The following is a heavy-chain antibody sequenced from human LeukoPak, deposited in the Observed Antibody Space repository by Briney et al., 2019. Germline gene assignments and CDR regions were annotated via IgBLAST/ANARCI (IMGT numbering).Heavy chain of an antibody. CDR2: ISGSGGST. Sequence: PGGSLRLSCAASGFTFSSYAMSWVRQAPGKGLEWVSAISGSGGSTYYADSVKGRLTISRDNSKNTLYLQMNSLRAEDTAVYYCAKDRARHSGYTYYFDYWGQGTLVTVSS. CDR1: GFTFSSYA. D-gene: IGHD5-12*01. V-gene: IGHV3-23*01. CDR3: AKDRARHSGYTYYFDY. J-gene: IGHJ4*02.